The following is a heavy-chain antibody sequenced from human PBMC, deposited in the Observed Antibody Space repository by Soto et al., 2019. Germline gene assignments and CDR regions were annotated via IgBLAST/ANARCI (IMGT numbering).Heavy chain of an antibody. D-gene: IGHD3-10*01. Sequence: ASVKVSCKTSGDNFKKNVFTWARQAPGQGLEWMGGTIPALGKTHYIEKFQGRVTITVDDATRTVYMEVRDLTSEDTAIYYCARGPFRPSAMDVWGQGTTVTVSS. V-gene: IGHV1-69*10. CDR2: TIPALGKT. CDR3: ARGPFRPSAMDV. J-gene: IGHJ6*02. CDR1: GDNFKKNV.